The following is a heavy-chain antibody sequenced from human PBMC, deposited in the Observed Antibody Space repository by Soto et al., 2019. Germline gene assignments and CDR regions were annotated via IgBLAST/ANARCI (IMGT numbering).Heavy chain of an antibody. V-gene: IGHV3-33*01. CDR3: ARESGNYHFDY. CDR2: IWYDGSNQ. Sequence: QVQLVESGGGVVQPGRSLRLSCAASGFTFSSYGMHWVRQAPGKGLEWVATIWYDGSNQYYADSVKGRFTISRDNSKNPLYLQMNSLRAEDTAMYYCARESGNYHFDYWGQGTLVTVSS. D-gene: IGHD3-10*01. CDR1: GFTFSSYG. J-gene: IGHJ4*02.